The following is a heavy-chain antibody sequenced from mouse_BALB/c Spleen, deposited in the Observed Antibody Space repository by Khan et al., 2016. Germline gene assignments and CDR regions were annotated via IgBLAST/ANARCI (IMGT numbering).Heavy chain of an antibody. J-gene: IGHJ4*01. CDR2: ISYSGST. D-gene: IGHD2-4*01. CDR1: GYSITSDYA. Sequence: EVQLQESGPGLVKPSQSLSLTCTVTGYSITSDYAWNWIRQFPGNKLEWMGYISYSGSTSYNPSLKSRISITRDTSKNQFFLQLNSVTTEDTATDYCAEGNDYDPLYYTMDYWGQGTSVTVSS. V-gene: IGHV3-2*02. CDR3: AEGNDYDPLYYTMDY.